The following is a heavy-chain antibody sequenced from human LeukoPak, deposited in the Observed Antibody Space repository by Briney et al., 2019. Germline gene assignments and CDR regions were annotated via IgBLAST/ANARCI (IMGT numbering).Heavy chain of an antibody. Sequence: SETLSLTCAVYGGSFSGYYWSWIRQSPGKGLEWIGEINRSGGTNYNPSLKSRVTISVDTSKNQFSLKLSSVTAADTAVYYCASAGYYYDSSGYYYNWFDPWGQGTLVTVSS. V-gene: IGHV4-34*01. CDR3: ASAGYYYDSSGYYYNWFDP. J-gene: IGHJ5*02. CDR2: INRSGGT. D-gene: IGHD3-22*01. CDR1: GGSFSGYY.